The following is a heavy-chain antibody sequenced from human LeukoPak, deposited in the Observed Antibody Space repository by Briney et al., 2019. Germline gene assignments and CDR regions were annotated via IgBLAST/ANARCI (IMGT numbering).Heavy chain of an antibody. J-gene: IGHJ4*02. Sequence: ASVKVSCKVSGYTLTELSMHWVRQAPGKGLEWMGGFDPEDGETIYAQKFQGRVTITRNTSISTAYMELNSLRSEDTAVYYCARGASGIVDWGQGTLVTVSS. D-gene: IGHD3-10*01. CDR1: GYTLTELS. CDR3: ARGASGIVD. V-gene: IGHV1-24*01. CDR2: FDPEDGET.